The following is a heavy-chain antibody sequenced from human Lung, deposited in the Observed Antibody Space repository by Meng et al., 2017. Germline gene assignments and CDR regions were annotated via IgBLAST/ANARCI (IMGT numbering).Heavy chain of an antibody. V-gene: IGHV4-34*01. CDR2: INHSGST. CDR1: GGSFSDYY. Sequence: GHLPPGGAGLLKPSAPLSLTCVVSGGSFSDYYWSWIRQPPGKGLEWIGEINHSGSTNYNPSLESRATISVDTSQNNLSLKLSSVTAADSAVYYCARGPTTMAHDFDYWGQGTLVTVSS. CDR3: ARGPTTMAHDFDY. D-gene: IGHD4-11*01. J-gene: IGHJ4*02.